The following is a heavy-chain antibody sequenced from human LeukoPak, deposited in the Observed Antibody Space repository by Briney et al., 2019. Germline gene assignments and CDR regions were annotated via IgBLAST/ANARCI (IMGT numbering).Heavy chain of an antibody. CDR1: GGSISTYY. CDR3: ARHCDILTGDSAYAFDF. V-gene: IGHV4-59*08. Sequence: PSETLSLTCTVSGGSISTYYWSWIRQPPGKGLEWIGYIYYSGSTNYNPSLESRVTISVDTSKNRFSLKLSSVTAADTAVYYCARHCDILTGDSAYAFDFWGQGTMVTVSS. D-gene: IGHD3-9*01. CDR2: IYYSGST. J-gene: IGHJ3*01.